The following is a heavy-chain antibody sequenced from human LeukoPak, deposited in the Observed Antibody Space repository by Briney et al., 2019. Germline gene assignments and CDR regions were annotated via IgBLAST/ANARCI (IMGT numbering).Heavy chain of an antibody. Sequence: PSETLSLACTVSGGSISSYYWSWIRQPAGKGLEWIGRIYTSGSTNYNPSLKSRVTISVDTSKNQFSLKLSSVTAADTAVYYCARDLSCGSTSCSLFDYWGQGTLVTVSS. J-gene: IGHJ4*02. CDR3: ARDLSCGSTSCSLFDY. CDR2: IYTSGST. D-gene: IGHD2-2*01. CDR1: GGSISSYY. V-gene: IGHV4-4*07.